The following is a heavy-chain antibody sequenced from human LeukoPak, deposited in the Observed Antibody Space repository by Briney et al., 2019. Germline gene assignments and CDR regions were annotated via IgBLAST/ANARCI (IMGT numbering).Heavy chain of an antibody. J-gene: IGHJ4*02. D-gene: IGHD5-24*01. CDR2: ISNDGMRK. CDR3: ARRRDGYNPDLDY. V-gene: IGHV3-30*04. CDR1: GFTFSRSA. Sequence: QTGGSLRLSCAASGFTFSRSAMHWVRQPPGKGLEWMAVISNDGMRKFHADSVKGRFTISRDNSKNTLYLQMDSLTTEDTALYYCARRRDGYNPDLDYWGQGTLVTVSS.